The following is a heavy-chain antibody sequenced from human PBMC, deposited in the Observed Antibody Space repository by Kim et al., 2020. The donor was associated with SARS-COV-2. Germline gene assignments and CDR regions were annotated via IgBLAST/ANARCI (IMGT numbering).Heavy chain of an antibody. D-gene: IGHD6-13*01. J-gene: IGHJ4*02. V-gene: IGHV4-4*02. Sequence: SETLSLTCAVSGGSISSSNWWNWVRQPPEKGLEWIGEIYHSGSTNYNPSLKSRVTISVNKSKNQFSLKLSSVTAADTAVYYCARDYRSSWYRYFDYWGQGTLVTVSS. CDR1: GGSISSSNW. CDR3: ARDYRSSWYRYFDY. CDR2: IYHSGST.